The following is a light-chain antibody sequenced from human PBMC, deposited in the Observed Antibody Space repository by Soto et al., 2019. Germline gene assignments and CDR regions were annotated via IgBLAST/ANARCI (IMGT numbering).Light chain of an antibody. V-gene: IGKV1-9*01. CDR1: QGIDTY. Sequence: DIQLTQSPSFLSASVGDIVTITCRASQGIDTYLAWYQQKPAKAPKLLIYAASILQSVVPSRFSGSGSGTEFNLTISSLQPDDFSTYYCQQLNSYPFIFGQGKRLEI. CDR3: QQLNSYPFI. J-gene: IGKJ5*01. CDR2: AAS.